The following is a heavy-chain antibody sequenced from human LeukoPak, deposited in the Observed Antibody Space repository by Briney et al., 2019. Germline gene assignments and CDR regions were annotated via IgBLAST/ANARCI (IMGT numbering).Heavy chain of an antibody. CDR2: FDPEDGET. V-gene: IGHV1-24*01. D-gene: IGHD5-24*01. Sequence: ASVKVSCRVSGYTLTELSIHWVRQAPGKGLEWMGGFDPEDGETIYAQKFQGRVTMTEDTSTDTAYMELSSLRSEDTAVYYCATLHGYNKVGYYFDYWGQGTLVTVSS. CDR1: GYTLTELS. J-gene: IGHJ4*02. CDR3: ATLHGYNKVGYYFDY.